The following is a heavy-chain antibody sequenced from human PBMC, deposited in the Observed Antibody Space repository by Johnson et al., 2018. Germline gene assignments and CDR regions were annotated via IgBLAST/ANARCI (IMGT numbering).Heavy chain of an antibody. J-gene: IGHJ6*02. D-gene: IGHD5-12*01. CDR1: GGTFSSYA. CDR2: IIPIFGTA. Sequence: LVQSGAEVKKPGSSVKVSCKASGGTFSSYAISWVRQDPGQGLEWMGGIIPIFGTANYAQKFQGRVTITPDESTIKADMEFSSLRSETTAVYYCASGILVAKIFYYYYGWDVWGQGTTVTVYS. CDR3: ASGILVAKIFYYYYGWDV. V-gene: IGHV1-69*01.